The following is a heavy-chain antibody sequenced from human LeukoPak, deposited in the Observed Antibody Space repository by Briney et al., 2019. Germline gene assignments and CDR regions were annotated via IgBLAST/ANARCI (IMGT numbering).Heavy chain of an antibody. V-gene: IGHV4-4*09. Sequence: SETLSLTCTVSGGSISSYYWNWIRQPPGKGLEWIGYIHTSGSTNSIPSLKSRVTISLDTSKNQVSLNLSSVTAADTAVYYCATRGYWGQGTPVTVSS. CDR1: GGSISSYY. CDR3: ATRGY. J-gene: IGHJ4*02. CDR2: IHTSGST.